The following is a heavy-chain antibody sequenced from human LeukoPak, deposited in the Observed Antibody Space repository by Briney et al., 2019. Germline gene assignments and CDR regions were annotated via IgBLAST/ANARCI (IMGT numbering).Heavy chain of an antibody. V-gene: IGHV4-59*08. J-gene: IGHJ4*02. CDR3: ARLDCGGDCYLFDY. CDR1: GGSISSYY. CDR2: IYYSGST. Sequence: PSETLSLTCTVSGGSISSYYWSWIRQPPGKGLEWIGYIYYSGSTNYNPSLKSRVTISVDTSKNQFSLKLSSVTAADTAVYYCARLDCGGDCYLFDYWGQGTLVTVSS. D-gene: IGHD2-21*02.